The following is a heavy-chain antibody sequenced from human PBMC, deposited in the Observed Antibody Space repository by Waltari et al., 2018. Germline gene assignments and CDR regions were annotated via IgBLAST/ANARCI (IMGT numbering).Heavy chain of an antibody. CDR3: ARAQRIAAAGNWFDP. CDR2: INHSGST. D-gene: IGHD6-13*01. CDR1: GGSFSGSY. J-gene: IGHJ5*02. Sequence: QVQLQQWGAGLLKPSETLSLTCAVYGGSFSGSYWSWIRQPPGKGLEWIGEINHSGSTNYNPSLKSRVTISVDTSKNQFSLKLSSVTAADTAVYYCARAQRIAAAGNWFDPWGQGTLVTVSS. V-gene: IGHV4-34*01.